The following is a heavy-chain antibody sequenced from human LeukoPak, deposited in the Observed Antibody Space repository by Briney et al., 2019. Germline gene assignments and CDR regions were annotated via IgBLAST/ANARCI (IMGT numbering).Heavy chain of an antibody. Sequence: SETLSLTCAVYGGSFSGYYWSWIRQAPGKGLEWIGEINHSGSTNYNPSLKSRVTISVDTSKNQFSLKLSSVTAADTAVYYCARERAVTQIFDYWGQGTLVTVSS. D-gene: IGHD4-17*01. V-gene: IGHV4-34*01. J-gene: IGHJ4*02. CDR3: ARERAVTQIFDY. CDR1: GGSFSGYY. CDR2: INHSGST.